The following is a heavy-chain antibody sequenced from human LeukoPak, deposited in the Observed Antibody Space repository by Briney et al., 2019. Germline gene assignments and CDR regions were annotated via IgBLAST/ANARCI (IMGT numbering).Heavy chain of an antibody. CDR2: IIPILGTA. D-gene: IGHD3-10*01. V-gene: IGHV1-69*01. CDR1: GGTFSSYA. CDR3: ARDLATMVRGVIQNYGMDV. J-gene: IGHJ6*04. Sequence: SVKVSCKASGGTFSSYAISWVRQAPGQGLEWMGGIIPILGTANYAQKFQGRVTITADESTSTAYMELSSLRSEDTAVYYCARDLATMVRGVIQNYGMDVWGKGTTVTVSS.